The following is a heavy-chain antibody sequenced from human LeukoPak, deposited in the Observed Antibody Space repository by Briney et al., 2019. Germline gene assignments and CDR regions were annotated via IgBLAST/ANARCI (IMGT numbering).Heavy chain of an antibody. CDR2: ISGNGGST. CDR3: ASAGHGALWFGEFFRDTSYWFDP. V-gene: IGHV3-23*01. CDR1: GFTFSSYV. J-gene: IGHJ5*02. Sequence: PGGSLRLSCVASGFTFSSYVMNWVRRAPGKGLEWVSAISGNGGSTYYADSVKGRFTISRDNSKNTLSLQMNSLRAEDTAVYYCASAGHGALWFGEFFRDTSYWFDPWGQGTLVTVSS. D-gene: IGHD3-10*01.